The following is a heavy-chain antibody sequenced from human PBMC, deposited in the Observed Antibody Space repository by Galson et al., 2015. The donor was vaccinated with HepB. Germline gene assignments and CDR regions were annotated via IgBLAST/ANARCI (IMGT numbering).Heavy chain of an antibody. CDR1: GFSLSTSGVG. Sequence: PALVKPTQTLTLTCIFSGFSLSTSGVGVGWIRQPPGKALEWLALIYWNDDKNYSPSLRSRLTITKDTSKNQVVLTMAKMDPVDTATYYCAHMSGAGQYGSGSYKSDYWGQGTLVTVSS. CDR3: AHMSGAGQYGSGSYKSDY. D-gene: IGHD3-10*01. V-gene: IGHV2-5*01. CDR2: IYWNDDK. J-gene: IGHJ4*02.